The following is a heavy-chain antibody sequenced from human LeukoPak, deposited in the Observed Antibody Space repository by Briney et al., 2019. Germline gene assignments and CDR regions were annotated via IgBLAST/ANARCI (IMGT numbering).Heavy chain of an antibody. CDR1: GYTFTSYA. Sequence: ASVNVSCKASGYTFTSYAIQWVRQAPGQRLEWMGWINAGNGDTKYSQRFQGRVTITRDTSASTAYMELSSLRSEDTAVYYCARDPRSGYHDYWGQGTLVTVSS. D-gene: IGHD3-22*01. CDR2: INAGNGDT. CDR3: ARDPRSGYHDY. J-gene: IGHJ4*02. V-gene: IGHV1-3*01.